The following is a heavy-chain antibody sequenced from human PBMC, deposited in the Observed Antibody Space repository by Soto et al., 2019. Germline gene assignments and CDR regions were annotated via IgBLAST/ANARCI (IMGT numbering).Heavy chain of an antibody. CDR1: VGSLSGSY. V-gene: IGHV4-59*01. CDR3: ARDQQYCSGGSCYADNWFDP. J-gene: IGHJ5*02. Sequence: KPSETLSLTCTVSVGSLSGSYWSWIRQSPGKGLEWIGYIYSSGTTKYNPSLKSRVTISLDTSKNRFSLKLTSVTAADTAVYYCARDQQYCSGGSCYADNWFDPWGQGTLVTVS. D-gene: IGHD2-15*01. CDR2: IYSSGTT.